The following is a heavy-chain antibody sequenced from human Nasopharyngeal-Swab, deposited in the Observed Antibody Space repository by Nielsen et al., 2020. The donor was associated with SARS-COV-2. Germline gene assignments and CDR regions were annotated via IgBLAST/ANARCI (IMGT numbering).Heavy chain of an antibody. Sequence: GESLKISCAASGFTFSRFGMGWVRQAPGKGLEWVSAISASGVTTYYADSVKGRFTISRDNSKSTLYLQMNSLRAEDTAAYYCAKDGIVGATGGYWGQGTLVTVSS. CDR1: GFTFSRFG. CDR2: ISASGVTT. V-gene: IGHV3-23*01. CDR3: AKDGIVGATGGY. J-gene: IGHJ4*02. D-gene: IGHD1-26*01.